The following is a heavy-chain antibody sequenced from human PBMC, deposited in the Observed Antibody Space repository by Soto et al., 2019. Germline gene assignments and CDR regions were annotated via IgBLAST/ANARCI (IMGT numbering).Heavy chain of an antibody. Sequence: GGSLRLSCAASGGTFRDHSMSWVRQAPGKGLEWVSTISGSGGSTYYADSVKGRFTISRDNSKNTLYLQMNSLRAEDTAVYYCAKDQGSSWYEIDYWGQGTLVTVSS. CDR1: GGTFRDHS. V-gene: IGHV3-23*01. CDR2: ISGSGGST. D-gene: IGHD6-13*01. J-gene: IGHJ4*02. CDR3: AKDQGSSWYEIDY.